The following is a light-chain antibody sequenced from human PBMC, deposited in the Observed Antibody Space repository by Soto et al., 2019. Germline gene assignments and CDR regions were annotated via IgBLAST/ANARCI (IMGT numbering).Light chain of an antibody. CDR1: SSNIEAGYD. V-gene: IGLV1-40*01. J-gene: IGLJ1*01. Sequence: SVLTEPASVAQPQCRGGAISSTGGSSNIEAGYDVHWYQQLPGTAPKLLIYGNSNRPSGVPDRFSGSKSGTSASLAITGLHAEDEADHPCHSYDRSPTGYLFGRRSKATVL. CDR2: GNS. CDR3: HSYDRSPTGYL.